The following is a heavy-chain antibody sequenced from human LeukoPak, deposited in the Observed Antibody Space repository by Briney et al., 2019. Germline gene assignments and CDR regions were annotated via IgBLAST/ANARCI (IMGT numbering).Heavy chain of an antibody. CDR3: AREDDDWGPNTFDV. CDR1: GFTFSSYS. V-gene: IGHV3-48*02. CDR2: INSGSSYM. Sequence: GGSLRLSCAASGFTFSSYSMNWVRQAPGKGLEWVAYINSGSSYMYYPDSVKGRFTISRDNDKNSLYLQMDSLRDEDTAVYYCAREDDDWGPNTFDVWGQGTVVTVSS. D-gene: IGHD7-27*01. J-gene: IGHJ3*01.